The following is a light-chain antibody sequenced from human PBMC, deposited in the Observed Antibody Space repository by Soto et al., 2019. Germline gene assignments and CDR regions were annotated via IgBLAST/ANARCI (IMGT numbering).Light chain of an antibody. V-gene: IGLV4-69*01. CDR2: LNSDGSH. Sequence: QLVLTQSPSASASLGASVKLTCTLSSGHSTYAIARHQQQPEKGPRYLMKLNSDGSHSKGDGIPDRFPGSSSGAERYLTISSLQSEDEADYYCQTWGTGLYVVFGGGTQLTVL. J-gene: IGLJ2*01. CDR1: SGHSTYA. CDR3: QTWGTGLYVV.